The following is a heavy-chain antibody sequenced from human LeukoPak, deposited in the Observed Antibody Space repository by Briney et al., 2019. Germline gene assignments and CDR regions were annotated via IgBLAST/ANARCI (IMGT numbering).Heavy chain of an antibody. Sequence: GGSLRLSCTASGFTFGDYAMSWVRQAPGKGLEWVGFIRSKAYGGTTEYAASVKGRFTISRDDSKSIAYLQMNSLKTEDTAVYYCTRDPGDSSSWYMHGYYYYYGMDVWGQGTTVTVSS. J-gene: IGHJ6*02. CDR3: TRDPGDSSSWYMHGYYYYYGMDV. CDR1: GFTFGDYA. CDR2: IRSKAYGGTT. V-gene: IGHV3-49*04. D-gene: IGHD6-13*01.